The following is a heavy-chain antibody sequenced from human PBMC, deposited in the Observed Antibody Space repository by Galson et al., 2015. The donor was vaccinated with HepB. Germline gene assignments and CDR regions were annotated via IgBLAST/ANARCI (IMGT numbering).Heavy chain of an antibody. D-gene: IGHD4-17*01. CDR2: ISSSSSYT. CDR1: GFTFSDYY. CDR3: AREKSYGDYFDGMDV. Sequence: SLRLSCAASGFTFSDYYMSWIRQAPGKGLEWVSYISSSSSYTNYADSVKGRFTISRDNAKNSLYLQMNSLRAVDTAVYYCAREKSYGDYFDGMDVWGQGTTVTVSS. V-gene: IGHV3-11*06. J-gene: IGHJ6*02.